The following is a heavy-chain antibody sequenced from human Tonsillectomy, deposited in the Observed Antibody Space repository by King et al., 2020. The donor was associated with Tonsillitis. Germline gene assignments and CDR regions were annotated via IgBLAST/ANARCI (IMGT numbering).Heavy chain of an antibody. CDR3: AKGWWLGALNWFDP. CDR1: GFTFSSFA. D-gene: IGHD2-8*02. CDR2: ITNSGGST. J-gene: IGHJ5*02. V-gene: IGHV3-23*04. Sequence: VQLVESGGGLVQPGGSLRLSCAASGFTFSSFAMSWLRQAPEKGLEWVSSITNSGGSTYYADSVKGRFTISRDNSKNTLYLQMNSLRAEDTAVYYCAKGWWLGALNWFDPWGQGTLVTVSS.